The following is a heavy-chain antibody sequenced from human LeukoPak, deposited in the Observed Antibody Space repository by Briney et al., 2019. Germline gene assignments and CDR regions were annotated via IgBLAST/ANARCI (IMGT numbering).Heavy chain of an antibody. CDR1: GFNFSDYY. V-gene: IGHV3-11*04. Sequence: PGGSLRLSCAASGFNFSDYYMSWIRQAPGKGLEWVSYISSSGSTIYYADSVKGRFTISRDNAKNSLYLQMNSLRAEDTAVCYCARYVVLCSGYSSLSELFPQWAQGNLVTVSS. J-gene: IGHJ1*01. CDR2: ISSSGSTI. D-gene: IGHD3-3*01. CDR3: ARYVVLCSGYSSLSELFPQ.